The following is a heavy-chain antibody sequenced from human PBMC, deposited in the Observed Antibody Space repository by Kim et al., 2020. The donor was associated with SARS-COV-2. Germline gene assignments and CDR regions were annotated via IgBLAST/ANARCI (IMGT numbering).Heavy chain of an antibody. V-gene: IGHV3-48*03. CDR2: ISSSGSTI. Sequence: GGSLRLSCAASGFTFSSYEMNWVRQAPGKGLEWVSYISSSGSTIYYADSVKGRFTISRDNAKNSLYLQMNSLRAEDTAVYYCARTYSGSYSDAFDIWGQGTMVTVSS. CDR3: ARTYSGSYSDAFDI. J-gene: IGHJ3*02. D-gene: IGHD1-26*01. CDR1: GFTFSSYE.